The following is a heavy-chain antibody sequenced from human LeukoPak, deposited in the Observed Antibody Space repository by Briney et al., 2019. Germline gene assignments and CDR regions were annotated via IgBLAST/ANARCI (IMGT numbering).Heavy chain of an antibody. J-gene: IGHJ4*02. V-gene: IGHV1-24*01. CDR1: GYTVTELS. D-gene: IGHD6-13*01. Sequence: ASGKVSCKVSGYTVTELSMHWVRQAPGQGLEWMGGFDPEDVETIYAQKFQGRVTMTEHTSTNTAYMELSSLRSEDTAVYYCATDIIGSSWYYFDYWGQGTLVTVSS. CDR2: FDPEDVET. CDR3: ATDIIGSSWYYFDY.